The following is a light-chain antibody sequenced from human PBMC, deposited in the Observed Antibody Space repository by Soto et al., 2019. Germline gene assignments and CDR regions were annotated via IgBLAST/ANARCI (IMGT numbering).Light chain of an antibody. CDR3: QQYNFWPPLP. CDR1: QSVNSN. J-gene: IGKJ4*01. V-gene: IGKV3-15*01. CDR2: DAS. Sequence: EIVMTQSPATLSVSPGERATLSCRASQSVNSNLAWYRQKPGPAPRLLISDASTRATGVPARFSGSGYGTELTLTISSLQSEDSEIYYCQQYNFWPPLPFGGGTKVEIK.